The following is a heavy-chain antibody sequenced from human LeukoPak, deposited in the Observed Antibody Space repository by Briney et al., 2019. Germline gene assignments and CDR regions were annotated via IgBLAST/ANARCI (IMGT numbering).Heavy chain of an antibody. CDR1: GFTFSSYA. V-gene: IGHV3-30*04. D-gene: IGHD6-13*01. CDR2: ISYDGSNK. J-gene: IGHJ4*02. CDR3: ARDGIAAAGNVFDY. Sequence: GGSLRLSCAASGFTFSSYAMHWVRQAPGKGLEWVAVISYDGSNKYYADSVKGRFTISRDNSKNTLYLRMNSLRAEDTAVYYCARDGIAAAGNVFDYWGQGTLVTVSS.